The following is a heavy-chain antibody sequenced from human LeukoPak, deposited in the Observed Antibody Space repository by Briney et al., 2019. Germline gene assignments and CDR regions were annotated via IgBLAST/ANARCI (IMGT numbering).Heavy chain of an antibody. V-gene: IGHV4-59*11. CDR1: GGSISSHY. Sequence: SETLSLTCTVSGGSISSHYWSWIRQPPGKGLEWIGYIYYSGSTNYNPSLKSRVTISVDTSKNQFSLKLSSVTAADTAVYYCARGGLGSGTSAWFDPWGQGTLVTVSS. CDR2: IYYSGST. D-gene: IGHD3-10*01. J-gene: IGHJ5*02. CDR3: ARGGLGSGTSAWFDP.